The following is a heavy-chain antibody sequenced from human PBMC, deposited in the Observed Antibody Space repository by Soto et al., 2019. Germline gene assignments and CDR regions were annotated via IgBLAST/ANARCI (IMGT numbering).Heavy chain of an antibody. CDR3: AKDRVRTGFGETHYYYYMDV. J-gene: IGHJ6*03. CDR1: GFTFDDYA. D-gene: IGHD3-10*01. V-gene: IGHV3-9*01. CDR2: ISWNSGSI. Sequence: GGSLRLSCAASGFTFDDYAMHWVRQAPGKGLEWVSGISWNSGSIGYADSVKGRFTISRDNAKNSLYLQMNSLRAEDTALYYCAKDRVRTGFGETHYYYYMDVWGKGTTVTVSS.